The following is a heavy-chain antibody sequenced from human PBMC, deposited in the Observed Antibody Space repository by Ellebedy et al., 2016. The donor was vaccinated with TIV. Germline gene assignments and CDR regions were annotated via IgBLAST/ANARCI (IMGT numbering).Heavy chain of an antibody. CDR3: ARARRVLRFLYSGYYYYMDG. V-gene: IGHV4-34*01. D-gene: IGHD3-3*01. J-gene: IGHJ6*03. CDR2: INHSGST. CDR1: GGSFSGYY. Sequence: SETLSLXXAVYGGSFSGYYWSWIRQPPGKGLEWIGEINHSGSTNYNPSLKSRVTISVDTSKNQFSLKLSSVTAADTAVYYCARARRVLRFLYSGYYYYMDGWGKGTTVTVSS.